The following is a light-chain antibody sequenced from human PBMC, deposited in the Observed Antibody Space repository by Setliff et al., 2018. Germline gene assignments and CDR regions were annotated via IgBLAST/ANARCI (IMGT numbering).Light chain of an antibody. V-gene: IGLV1-44*01. CDR1: SSNIGGNT. CDR2: SNN. CDR3: AAWDDSLTGSYV. J-gene: IGLJ1*01. Sequence: ALTQPPSTSGTPGQRVTISCSGSSSNIGGNTVNWYQQLPGTAPRLLIFSNNDRPSGVSNRFTGSKSGTSASLTISGLQSEDEGDYYCAAWDDSLTGSYVFGTGTKVTVL.